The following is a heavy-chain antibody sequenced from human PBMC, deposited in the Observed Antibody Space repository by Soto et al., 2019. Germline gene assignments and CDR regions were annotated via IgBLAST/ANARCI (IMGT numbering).Heavy chain of an antibody. D-gene: IGHD2-2*01. CDR2: INPNSSST. CDR3: ARAGIAYCSSTTCYLYYYVMDV. CDR1: GYSVTSYY. V-gene: IGHV1-46*01. J-gene: IGHJ6*02. Sequence: GASVKVSCKASGYSVTSYYMHWVRQAPGQGLEWMGIINPNSSSTTYAQKFQGRVTMTRDTSTSTVYMELTSLTSGDTAVYYCARAGIAYCSSTTCYLYYYVMDVWGQGTTVTVSS.